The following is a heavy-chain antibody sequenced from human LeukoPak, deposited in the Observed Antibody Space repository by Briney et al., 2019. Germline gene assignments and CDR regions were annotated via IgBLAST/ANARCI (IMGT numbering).Heavy chain of an antibody. CDR1: GFTVSSTY. CDR3: ARAENGDYRWGSDY. D-gene: IGHD4-17*01. Sequence: QTGGSLRLSCAASGFTVSSTYMSWVRQAPGKGLEWVSLIYSGGNAYYADSVRGRFTISRDNSKNTLCLQMNSLRAEDTAVYYCARAENGDYRWGSDYWGQGTLVTVSS. J-gene: IGHJ4*02. V-gene: IGHV3-53*01. CDR2: IYSGGNA.